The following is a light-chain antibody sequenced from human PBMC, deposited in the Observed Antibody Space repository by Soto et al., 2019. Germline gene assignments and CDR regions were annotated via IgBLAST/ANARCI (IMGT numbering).Light chain of an antibody. Sequence: DIQMTQSPSSLSASVGERVTITCRASQGITNYLSWYQQKPGKVPTLLIYAASALQSGVPTRFSSSGFGKDITIIISSLQPEDVATYYRQLYMSALHFGPGTKVDIK. J-gene: IGKJ3*01. V-gene: IGKV1-27*01. CDR1: QGITNY. CDR2: AAS. CDR3: QLYMSALH.